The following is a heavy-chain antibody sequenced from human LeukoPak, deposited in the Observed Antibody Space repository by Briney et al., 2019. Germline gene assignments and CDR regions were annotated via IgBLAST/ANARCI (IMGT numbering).Heavy chain of an antibody. Sequence: GGSLRLSCAASGFMFSTYWMTWVPQATGEGLERVANIKPDGSETYYVDPVSGRFTISRDNGKNLLYLQMNSLRGEDTAVYYCGRFGYEAAVDFWGQRTLVTVSS. J-gene: IGHJ4*02. CDR1: GFMFSTYW. CDR3: GRFGYEAAVDF. D-gene: IGHD6-13*01. V-gene: IGHV3-7*01. CDR2: IKPDGSET.